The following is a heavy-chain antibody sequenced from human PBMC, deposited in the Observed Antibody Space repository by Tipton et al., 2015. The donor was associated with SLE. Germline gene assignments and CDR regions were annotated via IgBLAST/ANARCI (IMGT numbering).Heavy chain of an antibody. CDR3: ARAREHYEIWSGYYM. J-gene: IGHJ4*02. CDR1: GGSITSYS. V-gene: IGHV4-59*08. Sequence: TLSLTCSVSGGSITSYSWSWIRQPPGKGLEWIGYIDYGENTNYNPSLKSRVTISADTSTNQFSLKLRSVTAADTAVYYCARAREHYEIWSGYYMWGQGTLVTVSS. D-gene: IGHD3-3*01. CDR2: IDYGENT.